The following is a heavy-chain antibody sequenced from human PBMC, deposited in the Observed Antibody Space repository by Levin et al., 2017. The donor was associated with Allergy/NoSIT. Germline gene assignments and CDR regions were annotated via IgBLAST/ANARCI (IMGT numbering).Heavy chain of an antibody. D-gene: IGHD1-1*01. Sequence: SETLSLTCAVSGYSISSGYYWGWIRQPPGKGLEWIGSIYHSGSTYYNPSLKSRVTISVDTSKNQFSLKLSSVTAADTAVYYCARAEELETPIGVWGQGTTVTVSS. J-gene: IGHJ6*02. CDR2: IYHSGST. CDR3: ARAEELETPIGV. V-gene: IGHV4-38-2*01. CDR1: GYSISSGYY.